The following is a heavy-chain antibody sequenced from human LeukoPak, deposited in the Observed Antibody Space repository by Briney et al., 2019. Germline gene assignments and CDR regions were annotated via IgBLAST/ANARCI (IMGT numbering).Heavy chain of an antibody. CDR2: IYYSGST. CDR3: ARVLYSGSYYYYYYGMGV. V-gene: IGHV4-59*01. D-gene: IGHD1-26*01. CDR1: GDSISSYY. Sequence: SETLSLTCTVSGDSISSYYWSWIRQPPGKGLEWIGYIYYSGSTNYNPSLKSRVTISVDTSKNQFSLKLSSVTAADTAVYYCARVLYSGSYYYYYYGMGVWGQGTTVTVSS. J-gene: IGHJ6*02.